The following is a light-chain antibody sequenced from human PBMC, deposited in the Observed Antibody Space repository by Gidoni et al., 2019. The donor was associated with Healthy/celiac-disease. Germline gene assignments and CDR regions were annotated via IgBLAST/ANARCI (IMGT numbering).Light chain of an antibody. J-gene: IGKJ1*01. CDR2: DAS. CDR1: QSVSSY. CDR3: QQRSNWSWT. V-gene: IGKV3-11*01. Sequence: EIVLTQSPATLSLSPGERATLSCRASQSVSSYLAWYQQKPGHVPRLLIYDASNRATGIPARFSGSGSGTDFTLTISSLEPEDFAVYYCQQRSNWSWTFGQGTKVEIK.